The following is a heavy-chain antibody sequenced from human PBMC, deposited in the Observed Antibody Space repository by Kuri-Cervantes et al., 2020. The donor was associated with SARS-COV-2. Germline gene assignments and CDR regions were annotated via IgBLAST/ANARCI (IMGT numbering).Heavy chain of an antibody. CDR2: IKSDGSST. CDR1: GFTFSDYS. Sequence: GGSLRLSCAVSGFTFSDYSMHWVRQGPGRGLVWVSRIKSDGSSTSYADSVEGRFTISRDNAKNTLYLQMNSLRAEDTAVYYCARAVSGGSSHYDFWGQGALVTVSS. J-gene: IGHJ4*02. V-gene: IGHV3-74*01. D-gene: IGHD4-23*01. CDR3: ARAVSGGSSHYDF.